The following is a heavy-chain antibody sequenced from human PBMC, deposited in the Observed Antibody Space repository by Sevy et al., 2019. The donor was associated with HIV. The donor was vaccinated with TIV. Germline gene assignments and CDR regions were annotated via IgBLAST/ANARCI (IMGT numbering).Heavy chain of an antibody. Sequence: GALRLSCAASGFTFSASTINWVRQAPGKGLEWISSISSSGSYIHYADSVKGRFTISRDNAKSSLYLQLNGLRAEDTAVYYCARGASVAGRGGFDFWGQGTLVTVSS. CDR1: GFTFSAST. CDR3: ARGASVAGRGGFDF. V-gene: IGHV3-21*01. J-gene: IGHJ4*02. CDR2: ISSSGSYI. D-gene: IGHD6-19*01.